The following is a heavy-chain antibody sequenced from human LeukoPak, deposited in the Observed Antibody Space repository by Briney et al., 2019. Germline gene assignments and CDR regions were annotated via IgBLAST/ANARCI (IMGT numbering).Heavy chain of an antibody. CDR1: RFTFSDYG. Sequence: GGSLRLSCAASRFTFSDYGMHWVRQAPGKGLEWVALISSDGNDKYYADSVKGRFTISRDNAKNSLYLQMNSLRAEDTAVYYCARGKRPGIAVAGTDVWGKGTTVTISS. CDR2: ISSDGNDK. J-gene: IGHJ6*04. D-gene: IGHD6-19*01. CDR3: ARGKRPGIAVAGTDV. V-gene: IGHV3-30*03.